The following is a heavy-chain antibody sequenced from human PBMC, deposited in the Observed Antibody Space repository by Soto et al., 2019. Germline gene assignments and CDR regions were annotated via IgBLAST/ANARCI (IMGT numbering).Heavy chain of an antibody. CDR3: ARLPGDCSSTSCYADAFDS. V-gene: IGHV5-51*01. CDR1: GYSFTSYW. J-gene: IGHJ3*02. CDR2: IYPGDSDT. D-gene: IGHD2-2*01. Sequence: PGESLKISCKGSGYSFTSYWIGWVRQMPGKGLEWMGIIYPGDSDTRYSPSFQGQVTISADKSISTAYLQWSSLKASDTAMYYCARLPGDCSSTSCYADAFDSWGQGTMVTFSS.